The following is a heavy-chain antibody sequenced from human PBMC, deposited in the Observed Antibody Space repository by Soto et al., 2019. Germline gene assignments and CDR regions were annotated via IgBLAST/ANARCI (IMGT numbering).Heavy chain of an antibody. D-gene: IGHD1-26*01. V-gene: IGHV3-23*01. CDR1: GFTFSSHA. CDR3: AKDERGTTLFDN. Sequence: GGSLRLSCTASGFTFSSHAMSWVRQAPGKGLEWVSAISGGGGSTYYADSVKGRFTISRDNSKNTLYLQMNSLRAEDTAAYYCAKDERGTTLFDNWGQGTLVTVSS. J-gene: IGHJ4*02. CDR2: ISGGGGST.